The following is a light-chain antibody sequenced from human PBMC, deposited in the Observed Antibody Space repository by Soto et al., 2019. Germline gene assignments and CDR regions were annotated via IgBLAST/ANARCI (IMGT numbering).Light chain of an antibody. CDR3: QQYNSQYT. J-gene: IGKJ2*01. Sequence: AIQMAQSPSSLSASVGDRVTITCRASQGIGNDVGWFQQKPGKAPKLLIYAAATLQSGVPSRFSGSRSGTDFTLTISSLQPDDFATYYCQQYNSQYTFGQGTKLEIK. V-gene: IGKV1-6*02. CDR1: QGIGND. CDR2: AAA.